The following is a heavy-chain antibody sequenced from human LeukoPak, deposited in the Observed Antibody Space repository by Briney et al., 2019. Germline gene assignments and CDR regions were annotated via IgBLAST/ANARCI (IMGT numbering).Heavy chain of an antibody. V-gene: IGHV4-34*01. CDR1: GGSFSGYY. J-gene: IGHJ4*02. CDR3: ARGRGYCSGGSCYFDY. Sequence: PSETLSLTCAVYGGSFSGYYWSWIRQPPGKGLEWIGEINHSGSTNYNPSLKSRVIISVDTSKNKFSLQLSSVTAADTAVYYCARGRGYCSGGSCYFDYWGQGTLVTVSS. D-gene: IGHD2-15*01. CDR2: INHSGST.